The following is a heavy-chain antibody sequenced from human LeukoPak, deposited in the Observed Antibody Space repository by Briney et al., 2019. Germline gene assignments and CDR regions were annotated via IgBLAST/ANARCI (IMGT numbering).Heavy chain of an antibody. J-gene: IGHJ5*02. CDR1: GFTFSNYR. D-gene: IGHD1-1*01. CDR2: IKQDGSEK. CDR3: ARDSLERPQGSSWFDP. V-gene: IGHV3-7*03. Sequence: GGSLRLSCVVSGFTFSNYRMSWVRQAPGKGLEWVANIKQDGSEKYYADSVKGRFTISRDNAKNSLFLQMNSLKVEDTAVYYCARDSLERPQGSSWFDPWGQGTLATVSS.